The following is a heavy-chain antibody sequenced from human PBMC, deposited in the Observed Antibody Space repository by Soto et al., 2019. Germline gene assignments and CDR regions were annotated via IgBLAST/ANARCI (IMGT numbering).Heavy chain of an antibody. V-gene: IGHV3-30*18. Sequence: VQLVESGGGVVQPGRSLRLSCAASGFTFSDYAMHWVRQAPGKGLEWVAVVSHDGRNTHYADSVKGRFTISRDSSKNTGFLEMTILRAEDTAVYFCAKGGRQCLVTSDFNYWGQGALVTVSS. CDR3: AKGGRQCLVTSDFNY. CDR1: GFTFSDYA. J-gene: IGHJ4*02. CDR2: VSHDGRNT. D-gene: IGHD6-19*01.